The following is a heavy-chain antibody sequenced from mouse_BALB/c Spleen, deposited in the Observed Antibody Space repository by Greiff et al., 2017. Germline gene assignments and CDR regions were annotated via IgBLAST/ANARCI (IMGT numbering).Heavy chain of an antibody. D-gene: IGHD1-1*02. Sequence: EVHLVESGGGLVQPGGSRKLSCAASGFTFSSFGMHWVRQAPEKGLEWVAYISSGSSTIYYADTVKGRFTISRDNPKNTLFLQMTSLRSEDTAMYYCARGGRTWYFDVWGAGTTVTVSS. CDR3: ARGGRTWYFDV. V-gene: IGHV5-17*02. J-gene: IGHJ1*01. CDR2: ISSGSSTI. CDR1: GFTFSSFG.